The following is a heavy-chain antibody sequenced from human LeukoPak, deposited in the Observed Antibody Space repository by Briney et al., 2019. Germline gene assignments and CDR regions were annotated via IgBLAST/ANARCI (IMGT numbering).Heavy chain of an antibody. CDR2: ISSSSSYI. Sequence: GGSLRLSCAASGFTFSSYDMTWVRQAPGRGLEWVSSISSSSSYIYYADSVKGRFTISRDNAKNSLYLQMNSLRVEDTAVYYCARAHNWKYGTFDYWGQGTLVTVSS. CDR3: ARAHNWKYGTFDY. CDR1: GFTFSSYD. J-gene: IGHJ4*02. V-gene: IGHV3-21*01. D-gene: IGHD1-7*01.